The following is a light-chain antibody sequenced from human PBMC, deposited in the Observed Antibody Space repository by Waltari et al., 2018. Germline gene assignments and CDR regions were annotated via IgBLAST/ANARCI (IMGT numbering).Light chain of an antibody. J-gene: IGLJ3*02. CDR2: ENN. Sequence: QSVLTQPPSVSAAPGQKVTISCSGSSSNIGNNYVSWYQQLPGTAPKLLIYENNKRPSGIPDLFSGSKSDTSATLGITGLQTGDEADYSCGTWDSRLSVWVFGGGTKLTVL. V-gene: IGLV1-51*02. CDR1: SSNIGNNY. CDR3: GTWDSRLSVWV.